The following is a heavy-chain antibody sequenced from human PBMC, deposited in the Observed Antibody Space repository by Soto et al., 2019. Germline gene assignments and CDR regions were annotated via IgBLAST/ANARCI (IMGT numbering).Heavy chain of an antibody. CDR2: IYYSGST. CDR1: GGSISSYY. Sequence: SETLSLTCTVSGGSISSYYWSWIRQPPGKGLEWIGYIYYSGSTNYNPSLKSRVTISVDTSKYQFSLKLSSVTAADTAVYYCARRRAARSPYYYYYMDVWGKGTTVTVSS. J-gene: IGHJ6*03. V-gene: IGHV4-59*08. D-gene: IGHD6-6*01. CDR3: ARRRAARSPYYYYYMDV.